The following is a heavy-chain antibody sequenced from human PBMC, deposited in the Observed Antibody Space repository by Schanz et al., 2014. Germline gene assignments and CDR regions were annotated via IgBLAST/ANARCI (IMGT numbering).Heavy chain of an antibody. V-gene: IGHV3-74*02. Sequence: EVQLLESGGGLVQPGGSLRLSCAASGFTFSDSWMHWVRQAPGKGLVWVSRTSNDGSFTTFADSVKGGFTFSRDSSKNTVYLQTDSLRADDTSVYYCARGRGYIIGQWGQGILVTVSS. CDR3: ARGRGYIIGQ. CDR2: TSNDGSFT. D-gene: IGHD3-10*01. CDR1: GFTFSDSW. J-gene: IGHJ4*02.